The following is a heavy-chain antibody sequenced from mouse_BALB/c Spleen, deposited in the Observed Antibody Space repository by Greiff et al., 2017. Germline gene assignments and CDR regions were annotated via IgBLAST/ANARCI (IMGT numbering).Heavy chain of an antibody. CDR1: GYSFTGYY. CDR3: TSKYGSWYFDV. CDR2: INPSTGGT. V-gene: IGHV1-42*01. J-gene: IGHJ1*01. D-gene: IGHD2-10*02. Sequence: EVQLQQSGPELVKPGASVKISCKASGYSFTGYYMPWVKQSPENSLEWIGEINPSTGGTSYNQKFKGKATFTVDKSTSTAYMQLKSLTSEESAIYYYTSKYGSWYFDVWGAGTTVTVSS.